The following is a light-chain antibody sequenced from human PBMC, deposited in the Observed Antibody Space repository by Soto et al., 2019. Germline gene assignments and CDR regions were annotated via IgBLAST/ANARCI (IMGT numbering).Light chain of an antibody. J-gene: IGLJ1*01. CDR2: EFS. CDR1: SNDVGGYNY. Sequence: QSALTQPASVSGSLGQSITISCTGTSNDVGGYNYVSWYQQHPGKAPKLMTSEFSNRPSGFSNRFSGSKSGNTASLTISGLQAEDEADYYCSSYTSSNTVVFGSGTKVTVL. V-gene: IGLV2-14*01. CDR3: SSYTSSNTVV.